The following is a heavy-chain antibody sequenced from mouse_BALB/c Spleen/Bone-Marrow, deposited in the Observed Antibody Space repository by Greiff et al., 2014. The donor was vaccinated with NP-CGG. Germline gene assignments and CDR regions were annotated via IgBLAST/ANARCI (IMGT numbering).Heavy chain of an antibody. Sequence: VMLVESGPGLVAPSQSLSITCTVSGFSLTDYGVSWIRQPPGKGLEWLGVIWGGGITYYNSTLKSRLSISKDNSKNQVFLKMNSLQTDDTAMYYCAKLNWDEGDYWGQGTTLTVSS. CDR3: AKLNWDEGDY. CDR1: GFSLTDYG. J-gene: IGHJ2*01. V-gene: IGHV2-6-5*01. D-gene: IGHD4-1*01. CDR2: IWGGGIT.